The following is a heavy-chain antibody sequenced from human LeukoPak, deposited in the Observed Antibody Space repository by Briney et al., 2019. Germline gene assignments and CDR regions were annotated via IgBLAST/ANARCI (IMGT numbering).Heavy chain of an antibody. Sequence: GGSLRLSCSASGFTFSSYAMHWVRQAPGKGLEWVAVISYDGSNKYYADSVKGRFTISRDNSKNTLYLQMNSLRAEDTAVYYCARARGSYPPQDYFDYWGQGTLVTVSS. CDR3: ARARGSYPPQDYFDY. D-gene: IGHD3-16*01. CDR1: GFTFSSYA. V-gene: IGHV3-30*04. J-gene: IGHJ4*02. CDR2: ISYDGSNK.